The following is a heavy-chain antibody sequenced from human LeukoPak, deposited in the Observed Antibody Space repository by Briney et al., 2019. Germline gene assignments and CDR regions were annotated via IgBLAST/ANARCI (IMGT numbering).Heavy chain of an antibody. CDR2: ISSSGSTI. J-gene: IGHJ2*01. V-gene: IGHV3-48*03. CDR3: ARGGSSSWAPNWYFDL. D-gene: IGHD6-13*01. Sequence: GGSLRLSCAASGFTFSSYEMNWVRQAPGKGPEWVSYISSSGSTIYYADSVKGRFTISRGNAKNSLYLQMNSLRAEDTAVYYCARGGSSSWAPNWYFDLWGRGTLVTVSS. CDR1: GFTFSSYE.